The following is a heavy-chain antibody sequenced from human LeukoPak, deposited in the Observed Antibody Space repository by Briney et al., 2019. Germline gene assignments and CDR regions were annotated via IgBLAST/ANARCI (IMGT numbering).Heavy chain of an antibody. Sequence: KASETLSLTCAVYGGSFSGYYWSWIRQPPGKGLEWIGEINHSGSTNYNPSLKSRVTISVDTSKNQFSLKLSSVTAADTAVYYCARRARRDGYNGDYWGQGTLVTVSS. CDR2: INHSGST. J-gene: IGHJ4*02. V-gene: IGHV4-34*01. CDR3: ARRARRDGYNGDY. CDR1: GGSFSGYY. D-gene: IGHD5-24*01.